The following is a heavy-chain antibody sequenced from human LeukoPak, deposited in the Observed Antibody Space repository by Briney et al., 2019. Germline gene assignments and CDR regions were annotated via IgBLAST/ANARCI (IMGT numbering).Heavy chain of an antibody. CDR1: GGSISDYY. CDR2: IYSSGIT. Sequence: SETLSLTCTVSGGSISDYYWNWIRQPAGKGLEWIGRIYSSGITHYNPSLKSRVTISVDTSKNQFSLKLSSVTAADTAVYYCAREGLGYYYDSSGYYSWFDPWGQGTLVTVSS. CDR3: AREGLGYYYDSSGYYSWFDP. J-gene: IGHJ5*02. D-gene: IGHD3-22*01. V-gene: IGHV4-4*07.